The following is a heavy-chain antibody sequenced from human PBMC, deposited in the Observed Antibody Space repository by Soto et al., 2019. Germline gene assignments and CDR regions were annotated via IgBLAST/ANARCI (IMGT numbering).Heavy chain of an antibody. CDR1: GGSISVYY. CDR2: IYDSGSP. V-gene: IGHV4-59*01. Sequence: ETLSLTCTISGGSISVYYWSWIRQPPGQALEWIGYIYDSGSPYYNPSLRSRVIISADTSKNQISLKLTSATAADTAVYYCARGVGSSPPRYWGRGTLVTVSS. CDR3: ARGVGSSPPRY. J-gene: IGHJ4*02. D-gene: IGHD1-26*01.